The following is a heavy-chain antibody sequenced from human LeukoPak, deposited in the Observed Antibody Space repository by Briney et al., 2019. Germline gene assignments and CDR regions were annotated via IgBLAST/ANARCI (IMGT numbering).Heavy chain of an antibody. J-gene: IGHJ4*02. D-gene: IGHD1-26*01. CDR3: ASGSYVLSYFDY. CDR1: GFTFSSYA. V-gene: IGHV3-23*01. Sequence: PGGSLRLSCAASGFTFSSYAMSWVRQAPGKGLEWVSAISGSGGSTYYAESVKGRFTISRDNSKNTLYLQMNSLRAEDTAVYYCASGSYVLSYFDYWGQGTLVTVSS. CDR2: ISGSGGST.